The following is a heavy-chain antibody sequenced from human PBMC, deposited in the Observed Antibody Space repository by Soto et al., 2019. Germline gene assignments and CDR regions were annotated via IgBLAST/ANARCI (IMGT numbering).Heavy chain of an antibody. Sequence: SETLSLTCTVSGGSINNYYWSWIRQPPGKGLEWVGFIYYSGSTNYNPSLKSRVTISVDTSKNQFSLKLSSVTAADTAVYYCARDVKYSYFDYWGQGTLVTVSS. CDR3: ARDVKYSYFDY. CDR2: IYYSGST. CDR1: GGSINNYY. D-gene: IGHD5-18*01. J-gene: IGHJ4*02. V-gene: IGHV4-59*01.